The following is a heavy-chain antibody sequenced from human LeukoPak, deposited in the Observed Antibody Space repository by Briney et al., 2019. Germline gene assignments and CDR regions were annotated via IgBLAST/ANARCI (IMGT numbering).Heavy chain of an antibody. D-gene: IGHD2-2*01. Sequence: PGGSLRLSCAASGFTFSSYAMSWVRQAPGKGLEWVSAISGSGGSTYYADSVEGRFTISRDNSKNTLYLQMNSLRAEDTAVYYCAKSYREYVVPAAYLYWGQGTLVTVSS. V-gene: IGHV3-23*01. CDR1: GFTFSSYA. CDR2: ISGSGGST. CDR3: AKSYREYVVPAAYLY. J-gene: IGHJ4*02.